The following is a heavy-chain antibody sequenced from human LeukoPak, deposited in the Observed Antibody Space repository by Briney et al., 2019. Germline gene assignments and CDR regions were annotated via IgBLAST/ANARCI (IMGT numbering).Heavy chain of an antibody. D-gene: IGHD5-24*01. CDR3: ARGDGYNLRDAFDI. CDR2: INPSGGST. Sequence: ASVKVSCKASGGTFSSYAISWVRQAPGQGLEWMGIINPSGGSTSYAQKFQGRVTMTRDMSTSTVYMELSSLRSEDTAVYYCARGDGYNLRDAFDIWGQGTMVTVSS. V-gene: IGHV1-46*01. CDR1: GGTFSSYA. J-gene: IGHJ3*02.